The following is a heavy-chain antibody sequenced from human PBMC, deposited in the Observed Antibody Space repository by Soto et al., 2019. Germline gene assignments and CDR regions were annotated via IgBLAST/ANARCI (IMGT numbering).Heavy chain of an antibody. CDR1: GFSLSTSGVG. CDR3: ARSPRGYSGYDSCY. V-gene: IGHV2-5*02. D-gene: IGHD5-12*01. CDR2: IYWDDDK. J-gene: IGHJ4*02. Sequence: QITLKESGPTLVKPTQTLTLTCTFSGFSLSTSGVGVGWIRQPPGKALEWLALIYWDDDKRYSPSLKSRLTITKDTSKNQVVLTMTNMAPVDTATYYCARSPRGYSGYDSCYWGQGTLVTVSS.